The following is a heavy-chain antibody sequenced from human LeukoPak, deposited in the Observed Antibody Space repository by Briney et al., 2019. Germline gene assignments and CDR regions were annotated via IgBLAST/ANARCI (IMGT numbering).Heavy chain of an antibody. Sequence: PGGSLRLSCAASGFTFSTYNMSWVRRAPGRGLEWASFIVSDGSAIYYADPVKGRFTTSRDSVKNSLFLQMNSLRDEDTAVYYCARTYSGNYFFDYWGQGTLVTVSS. D-gene: IGHD1-26*01. CDR3: ARTYSGNYFFDY. J-gene: IGHJ4*02. CDR2: IVSDGSAI. CDR1: GFTFSTYN. V-gene: IGHV3-48*02.